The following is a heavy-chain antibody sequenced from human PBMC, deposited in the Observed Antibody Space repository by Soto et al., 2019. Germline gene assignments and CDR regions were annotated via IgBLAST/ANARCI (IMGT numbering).Heavy chain of an antibody. CDR2: IDWDDDK. J-gene: IGHJ4*02. V-gene: IGHV2-70*01. CDR3: ARARYYYDSSGYYYFDY. CDR1: GFSLSTSGMC. Sequence: SGPTLVNPTQTLTLTCTFSGFSLSTSGMCVSWIRQPPGKALEWLALIDWDDDKYYSTSLKTRLTISKDTSKNQVVLTMTNMDPVDTATYYCARARYYYDSSGYYYFDYWGQGTLVTVSS. D-gene: IGHD3-22*01.